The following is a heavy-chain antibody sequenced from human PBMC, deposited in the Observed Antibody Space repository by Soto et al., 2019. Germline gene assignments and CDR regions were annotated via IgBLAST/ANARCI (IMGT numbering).Heavy chain of an antibody. J-gene: IGHJ5*02. CDR2: IYYSGST. D-gene: IGHD1-26*01. CDR1: GGSVSSDSYY. V-gene: IGHV4-61*01. Sequence: QVQLQESGPGLVKPSETLSLTCTVSGGSVSSDSYYWSWIRQPPGKGLEWIGYIYYSGSTKYNPSPKSRVSIAVDTSKNLPSLKRSSVTAADTAVYYCARNHGWGVLTPKWDNWFDPWGQGTLVTVSS. CDR3: ARNHGWGVLTPKWDNWFDP.